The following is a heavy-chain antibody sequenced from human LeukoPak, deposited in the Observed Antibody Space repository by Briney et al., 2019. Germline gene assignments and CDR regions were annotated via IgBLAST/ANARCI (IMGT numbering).Heavy chain of an antibody. CDR3: ARDLAYSRLDY. J-gene: IGHJ4*02. V-gene: IGHV3-7*01. D-gene: IGHD5-18*01. CDR1: GLTFSSSW. CDR2: INPDGNKK. Sequence: GGSLRLSCAVPGLTFSSSWMDWVRPAPGKGLEWVASINPDGNKKYSADSVKGRFTISRDNAENSLYLQMNSLRVEDTAFYYCARDLAYSRLDYWGQGMLVTVSS.